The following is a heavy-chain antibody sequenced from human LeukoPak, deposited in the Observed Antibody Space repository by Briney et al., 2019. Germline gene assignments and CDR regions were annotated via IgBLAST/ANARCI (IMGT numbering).Heavy chain of an antibody. CDR1: GFTFSSYA. CDR3: ARDPSGYKQYYYYYMDV. Sequence: GGSLRLSRAASGFTFSSYAMHWVRQAPGKGLEGVAVISYDGSNKYYADSVKGRFTISRDNSKNTLYLQMNSLRAEDTAVYYCARDPSGYKQYYYYYMDVWGKGTTVTVSS. J-gene: IGHJ6*03. V-gene: IGHV3-30*01. D-gene: IGHD5-12*01. CDR2: ISYDGSNK.